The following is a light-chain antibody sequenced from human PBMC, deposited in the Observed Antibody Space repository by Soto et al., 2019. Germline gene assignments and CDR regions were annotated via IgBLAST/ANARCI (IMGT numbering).Light chain of an antibody. CDR1: QGINIW. V-gene: IGKV1-12*01. CDR2: AAS. Sequence: DLQMTQSPSSVAASAGDRVTITCRASQGINIWLAWYQQKPGKAPKLLIYAASSLQRGVPSRFSGSGSGTDFTLTINSLQPEDFATYYCQHTNTSPLTFGGGTKVEIK. J-gene: IGKJ4*01. CDR3: QHTNTSPLT.